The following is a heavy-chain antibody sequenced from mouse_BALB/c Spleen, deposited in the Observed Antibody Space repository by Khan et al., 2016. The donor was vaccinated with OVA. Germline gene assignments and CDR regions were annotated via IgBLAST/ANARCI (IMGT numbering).Heavy chain of an antibody. J-gene: IGHJ2*01. CDR3: PGSIRLDFDY. CDR2: IDPENGNT. D-gene: IGHD2-3*01. Sequence: VQLQQSGTELVRTGALVRLSCTASGFNIKDYYIHWVKQRPDQGLEWIGWIDPENGNTKYDPKFQGKANITADTSSNPAYLQLSSLTSEDTAVNYCPGSIRLDFDYWGQGTTLAVSS. V-gene: IGHV14-1*02. CDR1: GFNIKDYY.